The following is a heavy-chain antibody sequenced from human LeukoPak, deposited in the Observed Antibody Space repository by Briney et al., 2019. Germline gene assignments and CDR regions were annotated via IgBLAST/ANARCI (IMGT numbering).Heavy chain of an antibody. J-gene: IGHJ4*02. Sequence: SETLSLTCTVSGGSMSSSSYYWGWIRQPPGKGLEGIGSVFYSGSTYYNPSLKSRVTISVDTSKNQFSLKLSSVTAADTAVYYCARHTPFWSGYSYYFDYWGQGTLVTVSS. V-gene: IGHV4-39*01. CDR1: GGSMSSSSYY. CDR2: VFYSGST. CDR3: ARHTPFWSGYSYYFDY. D-gene: IGHD3-3*01.